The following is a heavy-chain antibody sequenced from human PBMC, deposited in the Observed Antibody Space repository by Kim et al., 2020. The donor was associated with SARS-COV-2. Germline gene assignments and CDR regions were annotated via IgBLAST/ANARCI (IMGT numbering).Heavy chain of an antibody. Sequence: SETLSLTCAVYGGSFSGYYWSWIRQPPGKGLEWIGEINHSGSTNYNPSLKSRVTISVDTSKNQFSLKLSSVTAADTAVYYCARGGAIAVAGTLHYYGMDVWGQGTTVTVSS. J-gene: IGHJ6*02. D-gene: IGHD6-19*01. V-gene: IGHV4-34*01. CDR2: INHSGST. CDR3: ARGGAIAVAGTLHYYGMDV. CDR1: GGSFSGYY.